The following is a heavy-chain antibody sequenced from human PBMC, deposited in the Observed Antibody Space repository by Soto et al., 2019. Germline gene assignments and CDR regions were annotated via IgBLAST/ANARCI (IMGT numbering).Heavy chain of an antibody. D-gene: IGHD3-16*02. CDR1: GGSISSSTYY. CDR3: ARLITFGGLIVINYFDY. V-gene: IGHV4-39*01. J-gene: IGHJ4*02. CDR2: IYYNGAT. Sequence: SETLSLACTVSGGSISSSTYYWGWIRQPPGKGLEWIGNIYYNGATYYNPSLKSRVTISVDTSKNQFSLQLSSVTAADTAVFYCARLITFGGLIVINYFDYWGQGTLVTVSS.